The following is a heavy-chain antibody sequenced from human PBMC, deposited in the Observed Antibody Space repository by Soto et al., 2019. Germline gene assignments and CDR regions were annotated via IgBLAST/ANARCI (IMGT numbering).Heavy chain of an antibody. CDR1: GFTFSRYA. CDR2: VSGSGDYT. CDR3: AKLLTSTCYTPGDS. J-gene: IGHJ4*02. Sequence: GGSLRLSCAASGFTFSRYAVSWVRQAPGKGLEWVSSVSGSGDYTYYADSVKGRFTISRDNSNNTMYLQMNSLRAEDTALYFCAKLLTSTCYTPGDSWGQGTLVTVSS. D-gene: IGHD2-2*02. V-gene: IGHV3-23*01.